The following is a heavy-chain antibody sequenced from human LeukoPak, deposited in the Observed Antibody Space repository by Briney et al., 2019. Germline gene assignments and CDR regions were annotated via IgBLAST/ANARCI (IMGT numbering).Heavy chain of an antibody. CDR1: GGSISSHY. D-gene: IGHD2-2*01. CDR2: INHSGST. J-gene: IGHJ4*02. CDR3: ARGQLDY. Sequence: SETLSLTCTVSGGSISSHYWSWIRQPPGKGLEWIGEINHSGSTNYNPSLKSRVTISVDTTKNQFSLKLSSVTAADTAVYYCARGQLDYWGQGTLVTVSS. V-gene: IGHV4-34*01.